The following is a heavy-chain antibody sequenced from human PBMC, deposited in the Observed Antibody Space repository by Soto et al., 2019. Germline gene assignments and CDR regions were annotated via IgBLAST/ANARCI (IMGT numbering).Heavy chain of an antibody. CDR3: AREILECSHAPRYYYYGMDV. Sequence: SVKVSCKASGYTFTSYYMHWVRQAPGQGLEWMGIINPSGGSTSYAQKFQGRVTMTRDTSTSTVYMELSSLRSEDTAVYYCAREILECSHAPRYYYYGMDVWGQGTTVTVSS. J-gene: IGHJ6*02. V-gene: IGHV1-46*01. CDR2: INPSGGST. D-gene: IGHD3-3*01. CDR1: GYTFTSYY.